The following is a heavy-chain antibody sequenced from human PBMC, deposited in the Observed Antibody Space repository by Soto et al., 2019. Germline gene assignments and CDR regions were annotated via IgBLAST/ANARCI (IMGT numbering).Heavy chain of an antibody. D-gene: IGHD4-17*01. CDR3: ASDTLYGDYAYANYDYSMDV. CDR1: GFTFSTYS. Sequence: EVQLVESGGGLVKPGGSLRLSCAASGFTFSTYSMNWVRQAPGKGLEWVSSVSSSSSYIYYADSVKGRFTISRDNAKNSLHLQMNSLRVEDTAVYYSASDTLYGDYAYANYDYSMDVWGQGTTVTVSS. CDR2: VSSSSSYI. V-gene: IGHV3-21*01. J-gene: IGHJ6*02.